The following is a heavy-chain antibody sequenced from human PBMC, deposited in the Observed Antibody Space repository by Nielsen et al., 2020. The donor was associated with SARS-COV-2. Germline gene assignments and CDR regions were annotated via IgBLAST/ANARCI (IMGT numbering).Heavy chain of an antibody. CDR3: TTGSGGAILPDAFDI. CDR2: IWYDGSNK. CDR1: GFTFSSYG. J-gene: IGHJ3*02. V-gene: IGHV3-33*01. D-gene: IGHD2-21*01. Sequence: GGSLRLSCAASGFTFSSYGMHWVRQAPGKGLEWVAVIWYDGSNKYYADSVKGRFTISRDNSKNTLYLQMNSLRAEDTAVYYCTTGSGGAILPDAFDIWGQGTMVTVSS.